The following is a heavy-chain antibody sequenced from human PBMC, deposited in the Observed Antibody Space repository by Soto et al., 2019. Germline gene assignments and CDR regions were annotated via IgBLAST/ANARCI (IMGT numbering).Heavy chain of an antibody. CDR2: ISGSGGST. CDR3: AKKGDYGGNGFDS. V-gene: IGHV3-23*01. Sequence: GGSLRLSCAASGFTFSSYAMSWVRQAPGKGLEYVSAISGSGGSTYYADSVKGRFTISRDNSKNTLYLQMSSLRAEDTPVFYCAKKGDYGGNGFDSWGQGTLVTVSS. D-gene: IGHD4-17*01. J-gene: IGHJ5*01. CDR1: GFTFSSYA.